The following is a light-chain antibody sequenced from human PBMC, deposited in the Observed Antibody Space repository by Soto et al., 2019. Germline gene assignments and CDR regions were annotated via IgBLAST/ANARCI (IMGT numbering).Light chain of an antibody. Sequence: QSVLTQPASVSASPGQSITISCTGSSSDINSYKFVSWYQVLPGKDPKLIIYEDDSRPPEISSRFSASKSGNTASLTISGVQLEDGSHYFCYSYTKPNTWVFGGGTKVTVL. CDR1: SSDINSYKF. J-gene: IGLJ3*02. CDR2: EDD. V-gene: IGLV2-14*01. CDR3: YSYTKPNTWV.